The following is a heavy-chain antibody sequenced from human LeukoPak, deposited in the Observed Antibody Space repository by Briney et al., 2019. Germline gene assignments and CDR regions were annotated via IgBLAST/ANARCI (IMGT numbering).Heavy chain of an antibody. Sequence: GGSLRLSCAASGITFSSYWMSWVRQAPGKGLEWVANIKQDGSVKYYVDSVKGRFTISRDNAKNSLYLQMNSLRAEDTAVYYCASGGGTTYYYYYMDVWGKGTTVTVSS. V-gene: IGHV3-7*01. CDR3: ASGGGTTYYYYYMDV. D-gene: IGHD1-7*01. J-gene: IGHJ6*03. CDR1: GITFSSYW. CDR2: IKQDGSVK.